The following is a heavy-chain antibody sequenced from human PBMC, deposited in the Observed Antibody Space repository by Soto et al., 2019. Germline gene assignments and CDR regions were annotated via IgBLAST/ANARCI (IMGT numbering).Heavy chain of an antibody. CDR3: ARSGGSYYDPNYYGMDV. J-gene: IGHJ6*02. CDR2: IIPIFGTA. CDR1: GGTFSSYA. V-gene: IGHV1-69*13. D-gene: IGHD1-26*01. Sequence: SVKVSCKASGGTFSSYAISWVRQAPGQGLEWMGGIIPIFGTANYAQKLQGRVTITADESTSTAYMELSSLRSEDTAVYYCARSGGSYYDPNYYGMDVWGQGTTVTVSS.